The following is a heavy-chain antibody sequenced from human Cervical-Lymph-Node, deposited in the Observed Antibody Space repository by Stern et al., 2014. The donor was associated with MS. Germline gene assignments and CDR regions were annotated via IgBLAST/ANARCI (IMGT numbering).Heavy chain of an antibody. D-gene: IGHD1-26*01. CDR3: ARDLGVGPTVS. V-gene: IGHV1-69*14. Sequence: QDQLVQSGAEVKKPGSSVKVSCKTSGGTFSTSGISWVRQAPGQGLEWMGGIIPALGTTNYARKSQGRLTIAADKSTSTAYMALSSLRSEDTAVYYCARDLGVGPTVSWGQGTVVTVSS. J-gene: IGHJ5*02. CDR1: GGTFSTSG. CDR2: IIPALGTT.